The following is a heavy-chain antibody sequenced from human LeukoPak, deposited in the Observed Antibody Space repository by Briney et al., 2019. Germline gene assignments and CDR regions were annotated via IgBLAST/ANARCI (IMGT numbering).Heavy chain of an antibody. J-gene: IGHJ4*02. CDR1: GVSLSGYY. D-gene: IGHD5-24*01. CDR2: INHSGSI. V-gene: IGHV4-34*01. CDR3: GKFRYGYMGLDS. Sequence: PSETLSLTCRGYGVSLSGYYWTWVRQPPGKGLEWVGEINHSGSINYNPSRKSRVIMSVDTSKNQFSLHVRSVTAADTAVYYCGKFRYGYMGLDSWGQGTLVTVSS.